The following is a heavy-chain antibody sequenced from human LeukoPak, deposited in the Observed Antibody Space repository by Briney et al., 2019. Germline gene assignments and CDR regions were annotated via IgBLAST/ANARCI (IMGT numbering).Heavy chain of an antibody. Sequence: SETLSLTCTVSGGSISSYYWSWIRQPPGKGLEWIGYIYYSGSTNYNPSLKSRVTISVDTFKNQFSLKLSSVTAAYTAVYYCARFDGGNSEYFQHWGQGTLVTVSS. CDR3: ARFDGGNSEYFQH. CDR1: GGSISSYY. J-gene: IGHJ1*01. CDR2: IYYSGST. D-gene: IGHD4-23*01. V-gene: IGHV4-59*01.